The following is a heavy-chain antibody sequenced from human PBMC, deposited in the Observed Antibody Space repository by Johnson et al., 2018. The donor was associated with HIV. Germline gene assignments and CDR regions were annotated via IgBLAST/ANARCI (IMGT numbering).Heavy chain of an antibody. CDR2: ICCDGISQ. CDR1: GFTFSSYA. D-gene: IGHD2-15*01. V-gene: IGHV3-30*02. J-gene: IGHJ3*02. Sequence: QVQLVESGGGLVQPGGSLRFSCAVSGFTFSSYAMSWVRQAPGKGLQWVALICCDGISQDYVDSVKGRIIISSDNCKTKLCLRAEDTAVYYCAKWKYCSGDNCYSEFGVFDDAFDIWGQGTMVTVSS. CDR3: AKWKYCSGDNCYSEFGVFDDAFDI.